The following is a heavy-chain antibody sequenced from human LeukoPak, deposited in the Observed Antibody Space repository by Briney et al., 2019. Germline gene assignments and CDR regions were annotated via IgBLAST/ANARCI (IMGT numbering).Heavy chain of an antibody. J-gene: IGHJ6*03. V-gene: IGHV4-59*12. D-gene: IGHD6-6*01. Sequence: SETLSLTCTVSGDSISTYHWSWIRQPPGKGLEWIGYIYYRVTSDYNPSLKSRVTMSVDMSTRQISLKLSSVTAADTAVYFCVRENLREYPYYYMDVWGKGTTVTVSS. CDR1: GDSISTYH. CDR2: IYYRVTS. CDR3: VRENLREYPYYYMDV.